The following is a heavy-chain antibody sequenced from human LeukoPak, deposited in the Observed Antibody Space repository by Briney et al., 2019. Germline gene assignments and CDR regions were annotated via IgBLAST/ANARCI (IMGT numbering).Heavy chain of an antibody. D-gene: IGHD3-3*01. CDR2: ISAYNGNT. Sequence: GASVKVSCKASGGTFSSYAISWVRQAPGQGLEWMGWISAYNGNTNYAQKLQGRVTMTTDTSTSTAYMELRSLRSDDTAVYYCARAPRGYDFWSGLHDYYYYGMDVWGQGTTVTVSS. J-gene: IGHJ6*02. CDR1: GGTFSSYA. CDR3: ARAPRGYDFWSGLHDYYYYGMDV. V-gene: IGHV1-18*01.